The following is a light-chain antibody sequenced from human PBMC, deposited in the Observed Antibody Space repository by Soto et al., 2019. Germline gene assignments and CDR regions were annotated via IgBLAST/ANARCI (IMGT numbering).Light chain of an antibody. CDR2: DTR. V-gene: IGLV7-46*01. CDR3: LLSYSGAWV. CDR1: TGAVTSGHY. Sequence: QAVVTQEPSLTVSPGGTVTLTCGSSTGAVTSGHYPYWVQQKPGQAPRTLIYDTRNKHSWTPARFSGSLLGGKAALTLSGAHPEDEAEYYCLLSYSGAWVFGGGTKLTVL. J-gene: IGLJ3*02.